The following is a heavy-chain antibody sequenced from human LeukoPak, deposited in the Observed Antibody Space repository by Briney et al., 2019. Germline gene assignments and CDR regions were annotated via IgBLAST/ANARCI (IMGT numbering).Heavy chain of an antibody. J-gene: IGHJ4*02. CDR2: ISAYNGNT. CDR1: GYTFTSYG. CDR3: ARDDRIVVVTAIDY. D-gene: IGHD2-21*02. V-gene: IGHV1-18*01. Sequence: ASVKVSCKASGYTFTSYGISWVRQAPGQGLEWMGWISAYNGNTNYAQKLQGRVTMTTDTSTSTAYMELRSLRSDDTAVYYCARDDRIVVVTAIDYWGQGTLVTVSS.